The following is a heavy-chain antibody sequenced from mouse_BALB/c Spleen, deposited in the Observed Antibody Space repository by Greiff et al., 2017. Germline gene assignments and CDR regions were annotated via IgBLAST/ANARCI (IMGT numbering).Heavy chain of an antibody. V-gene: IGHV3-2*02. Sequence: DVQLQESGPGLVKPSQSLSLTCTVTGYSITSDYAWNWIRQFPGNKLEWMGYISYSGSTSYNPSLKSRISITRDTSKNQFFLQLNSVTTEDTATYYCARCSSYGYWYFDVWGAGTTVTVSS. CDR3: ARCSSYGYWYFDV. CDR2: ISYSGST. CDR1: GYSITSDYA. J-gene: IGHJ1*01. D-gene: IGHD1-1*01.